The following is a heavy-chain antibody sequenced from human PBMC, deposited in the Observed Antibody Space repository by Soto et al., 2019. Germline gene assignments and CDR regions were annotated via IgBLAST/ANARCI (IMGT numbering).Heavy chain of an antibody. CDR1: GYPVTAYY. V-gene: IGHV1-2*02. CDR2: INPATGAA. CDR3: ARGGGVGVAGSAAFDM. D-gene: IGHD3-3*01. J-gene: IGHJ3*02. Sequence: QLHLVQSGAVVKKPGASVTVSCSASGYPVTAYYMHWVRQAPGRGLEWMGGINPATGAAKYTQTFQGGVTMARDTSTRTVFMELSGLTSGDTAVFYCARGGGVGVAGSAAFDMWGQGTLVTVSS.